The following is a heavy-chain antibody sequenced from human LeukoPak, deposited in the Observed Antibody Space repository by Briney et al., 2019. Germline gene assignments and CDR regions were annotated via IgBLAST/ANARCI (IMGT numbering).Heavy chain of an antibody. CDR1: GYTLTELS. D-gene: IGHD5-18*01. CDR2: FDPEDGET. V-gene: IGHV1-24*01. J-gene: IGHJ4*02. CDR3: ATAQPWIQGLFDY. Sequence: APVKASCTVSGYTLTELSMHWVRQAPGKGLEWMGGFDPEDGETIYAQKFQGRVTMTEDTSTDTAYMELSSLRSEDTAVYYCATAQPWIQGLFDYWGQGTLVTVSS.